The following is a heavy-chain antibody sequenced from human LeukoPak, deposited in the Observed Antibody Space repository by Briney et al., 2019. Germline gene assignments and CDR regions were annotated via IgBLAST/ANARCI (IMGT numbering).Heavy chain of an antibody. CDR2: IYPGDSDT. Sequence: GESLKISCKGSGYSFTSYLIGWVRQMPGKGLEWMGIIYPGDSDTRYSPSFQGQVTISADKSISTAYLQWSSLKASDTAMYYCGGNILTGYPLYGMDVWGQGTTVTVSS. V-gene: IGHV5-51*01. CDR1: GYSFTSYL. J-gene: IGHJ6*02. CDR3: GGNILTGYPLYGMDV. D-gene: IGHD3-9*01.